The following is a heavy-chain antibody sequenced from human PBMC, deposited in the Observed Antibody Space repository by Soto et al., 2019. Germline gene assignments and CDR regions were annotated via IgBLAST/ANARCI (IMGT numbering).Heavy chain of an antibody. V-gene: IGHV4-61*03. D-gene: IGHD3-10*01. CDR3: ARNASGRGWFDP. J-gene: IGHJ5*02. Sequence: QVQLEESGPRLVRPSGTLSLTCRVSGGSVKRPSHLWGLIRQSPGKGLEWIGNVYYIGTTDYNPSLENRVTILVDRSDNHFSLKLRSVTVDDTAVYYCARNASGRGWFDPWGQGVPVTVSS. CDR1: GGSVKRPSHL. CDR2: VYYIGTT.